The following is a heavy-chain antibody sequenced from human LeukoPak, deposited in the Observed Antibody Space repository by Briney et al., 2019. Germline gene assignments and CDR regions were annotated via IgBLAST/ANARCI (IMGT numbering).Heavy chain of an antibody. D-gene: IGHD3-22*01. CDR2: INYSGRT. V-gene: IGHV4-34*01. Sequence: PSETLSLTCAVYGVSFSGYYWTWIRQPPGKGPEWIGEINYSGRTNYNPSLKSRVTISVDTSRNQFSLKVSSVTAADTAVYYCARGPSERYYESSGYYYFDYWGQGTLVTVSS. CDR1: GVSFSGYY. J-gene: IGHJ4*02. CDR3: ARGPSERYYESSGYYYFDY.